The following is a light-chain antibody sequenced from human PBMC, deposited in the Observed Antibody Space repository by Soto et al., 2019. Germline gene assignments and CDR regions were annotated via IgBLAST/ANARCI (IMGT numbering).Light chain of an antibody. CDR1: SSNIGAGYD. V-gene: IGLV1-40*01. CDR3: QSYDSSRSVI. CDR2: VNI. J-gene: IGLJ2*01. Sequence: QSVLTQPPSVSGAPGQTITISCTGDSSNIGAGYDVHWYQQLPGTAPKLLIYVNINRPSGVPDRFSASRSDSSASLAITGLQAEDEADYYCQSYDSSRSVIFGGGTKLTVL.